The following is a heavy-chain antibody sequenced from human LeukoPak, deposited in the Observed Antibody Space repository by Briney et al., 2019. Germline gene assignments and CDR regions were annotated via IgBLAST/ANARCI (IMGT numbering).Heavy chain of an antibody. J-gene: IGHJ1*01. D-gene: IGHD6-13*01. V-gene: IGHV1-18*01. Sequence: ASVKVSCKASGYTFTSYGISWGRQAPGQGLEWMGWISAYNGNTNYAQKIQGKVTMTKDTSTSTAYMELRSLRSDDTAVYYCARGSRIAAAGTHYFQHWGQGTLVTVSS. CDR1: GYTFTSYG. CDR3: ARGSRIAAAGTHYFQH. CDR2: ISAYNGNT.